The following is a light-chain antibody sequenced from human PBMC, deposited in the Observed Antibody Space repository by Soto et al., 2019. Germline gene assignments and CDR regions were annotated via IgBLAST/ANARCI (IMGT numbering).Light chain of an antibody. J-gene: IGLJ1*01. Sequence: QSVLPQPPSVSGSPGQSVTISCTGTSTDFVSYNRVSWYQQPPGTAPKLMIYEVSKRPSGVPDRFSGSKSGNTASLTISGLQAADEADYYCSLYTSENAYVFGTGTKVTV. CDR3: SLYTSENAYV. V-gene: IGLV2-18*01. CDR1: STDFVSYNR. CDR2: EVS.